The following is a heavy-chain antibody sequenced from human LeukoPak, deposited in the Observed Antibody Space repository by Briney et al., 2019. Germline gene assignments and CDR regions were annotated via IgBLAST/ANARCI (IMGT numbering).Heavy chain of an antibody. CDR2: ISVSGSST. J-gene: IGHJ4*02. CDR1: GFTFSSYA. CDR3: ARDFSPDYDFWSGYSY. D-gene: IGHD3-3*01. V-gene: IGHV3-23*01. Sequence: GGSLRLSCAASGFTFSSYAMNWVRQAPGTGLEWVSAISVSGSSTYYADSVKGRFTISRDNSKNTLYLQMNSLRAEDTAVYYCARDFSPDYDFWSGYSYWGQGTLVTVSS.